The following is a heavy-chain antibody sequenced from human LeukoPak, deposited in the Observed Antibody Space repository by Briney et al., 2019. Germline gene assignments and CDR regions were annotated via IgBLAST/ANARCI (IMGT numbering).Heavy chain of an antibody. J-gene: IGHJ2*01. Sequence: GGSLRLSCAASGFTFSSYAMSWVRQAPGKGLEWVSAISGSGGSTYYADSVKGRFTISRDNSKTTLSPQMNSLRAEDTAVYYCAKDAPRHPYSSSWFFSPGWYFDLWGRGTLVTVSS. CDR3: AKDAPRHPYSSSWFFSPGWYFDL. CDR2: ISGSGGST. V-gene: IGHV3-23*01. CDR1: GFTFSSYA. D-gene: IGHD6-13*01.